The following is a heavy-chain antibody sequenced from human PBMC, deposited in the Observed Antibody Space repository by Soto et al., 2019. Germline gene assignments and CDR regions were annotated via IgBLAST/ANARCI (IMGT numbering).Heavy chain of an antibody. CDR1: GFTFNNYA. CDR3: AKSPTTTSPRVDS. J-gene: IGHJ4*02. Sequence: GSLRLSCAASGFTFNNYAMTWVRQAPGKGLEWLSGISGSGGSTYYANSVKGRFIISRDNSKNTLYLQMNSLRVEDTATYYCAKSPTTTSPRVDSWGQGTLVTVSS. CDR2: ISGSGGST. V-gene: IGHV3-23*01. D-gene: IGHD4-4*01.